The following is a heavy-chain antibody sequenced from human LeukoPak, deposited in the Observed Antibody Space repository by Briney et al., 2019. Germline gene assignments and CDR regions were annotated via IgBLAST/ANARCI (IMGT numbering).Heavy chain of an antibody. CDR3: AREGGSSSGYFAY. CDR2: IIPIFGTA. D-gene: IGHD6-6*01. J-gene: IGHJ4*02. Sequence: GASVKVSCKASGGTFSSYAISWVRQAPGQGLEWMGGIIPIFGTANYAQKFQGRVTITADESTSTAYMGLSSLRSEDTAVYYCAREGGSSSGYFAYGGQEPRVTVPS. V-gene: IGHV1-69*13. CDR1: GGTFSSYA.